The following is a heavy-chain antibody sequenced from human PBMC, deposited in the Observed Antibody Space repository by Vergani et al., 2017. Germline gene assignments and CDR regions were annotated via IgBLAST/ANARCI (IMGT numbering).Heavy chain of an antibody. V-gene: IGHV4-39*07. CDR1: GGSISSSSYY. CDR3: ARDPGNCSGGSCYWGGWFDP. D-gene: IGHD2-15*01. Sequence: QLQLQESGPGLVKPSETLSLTCTVSGGSISSSSYYWGWIRQPPGKGLEWIGSIYYSGSTYNNPSLKSRVTISVDTSKNQFSLKLSSVTAADTAVYYCARDPGNCSGGSCYWGGWFDPWGQGTLVTVSS. CDR2: IYYSGST. J-gene: IGHJ5*02.